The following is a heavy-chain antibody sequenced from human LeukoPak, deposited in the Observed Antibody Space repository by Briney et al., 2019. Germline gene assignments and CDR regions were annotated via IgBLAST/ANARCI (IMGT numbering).Heavy chain of an antibody. CDR2: ISSSSSYI. V-gene: IGHV3-21*04. CDR1: GFTFSSYS. CDR3: ARIDSGTDLGYYYYXXXDV. D-gene: IGHD3-10*01. Sequence: GGSLILSWAAAGFTFSSYSMSLVRQAPGRGLGMGSSISSSSSYIYYAYSEKRRITTSEDNTKNSLYLQMNRLRSEDPAVYYCARIDSGTDLGYYYYXXXDVXXXGXTVT. J-gene: IGHJ6*03.